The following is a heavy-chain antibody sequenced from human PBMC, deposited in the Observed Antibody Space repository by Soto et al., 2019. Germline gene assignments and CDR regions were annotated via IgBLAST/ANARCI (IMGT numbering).Heavy chain of an antibody. CDR1: GYTFTSYY. J-gene: IGHJ6*02. Sequence: RASVKVSCKASGYTFTSYYMHWVRQAPGQGLEWMGIINPSGGSTSYAQKFQGRVTMTRDTSTSTVYMELSSLRSEDTAVYYCARDPYYDFWSGYYRWDYYYYGMDVWGQGTTVTVSS. V-gene: IGHV1-46*01. D-gene: IGHD3-3*01. CDR2: INPSGGST. CDR3: ARDPYYDFWSGYYRWDYYYYGMDV.